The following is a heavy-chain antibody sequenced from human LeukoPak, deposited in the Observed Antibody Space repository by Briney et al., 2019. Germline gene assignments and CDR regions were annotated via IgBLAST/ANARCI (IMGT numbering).Heavy chain of an antibody. Sequence: ASVKVSCKASGYTFTSYDINWVRQATGQGLEWMGWMNPNSGNTGYVQKFQGRVTITRNTSISTAYMELSSLRSEDTAVYYCARGLRFLEWANDYWGQGTLVTVSS. V-gene: IGHV1-8*03. CDR2: MNPNSGNT. J-gene: IGHJ4*02. CDR3: ARGLRFLEWANDY. D-gene: IGHD3-3*01. CDR1: GYTFTSYD.